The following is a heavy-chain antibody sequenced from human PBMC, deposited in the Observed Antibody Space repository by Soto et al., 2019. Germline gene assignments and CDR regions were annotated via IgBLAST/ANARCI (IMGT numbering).Heavy chain of an antibody. J-gene: IGHJ4*02. CDR1: GGSFSGYY. Sequence: QVQLQQWGAGLLKPSETLSLTCAVYGGSFSGYYWSWIRQPPGKGLEWIGEIKHSGSTNYNPSLKSRVTISVDTSKNQFSLDLSSVTAADTAVYYCARGLKRDFVVVPAATPPLYYFDYSGQGTLVTASS. CDR2: IKHSGST. V-gene: IGHV4-34*01. CDR3: ARGLKRDFVVVPAATPPLYYFDY. D-gene: IGHD2-2*01.